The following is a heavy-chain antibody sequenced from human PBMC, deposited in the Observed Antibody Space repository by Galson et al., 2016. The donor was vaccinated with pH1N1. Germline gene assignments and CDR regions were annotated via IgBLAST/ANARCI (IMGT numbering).Heavy chain of an antibody. CDR3: TAYNWGSPFDV. V-gene: IGHV3-74*01. J-gene: IGHJ3*01. CDR2: ISPDGTDT. Sequence: SLRLSCAASGFTFNNYWMYWVRQAPGKGLVWVSRISPDGTDTLNADSVRGRFTITRDNSKNTLFLQMNSLGAEDTAMYYCTAYNWGSPFDVWGQGAMVTVCS. D-gene: IGHD7-27*01. CDR1: GFTFNNYW.